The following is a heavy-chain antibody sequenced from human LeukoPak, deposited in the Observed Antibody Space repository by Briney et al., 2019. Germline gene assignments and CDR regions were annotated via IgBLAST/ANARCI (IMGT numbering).Heavy chain of an antibody. Sequence: SETLSLTCTVSGGSISSYYWSWIRQPPGKGLEWIGYICYSGSTNYNPSLKSRVTISVDTSKNQFSLRLSSVTAADTAVYYCARRYYDGVDYWGQGTLVTVSS. CDR2: ICYSGST. V-gene: IGHV4-59*08. CDR3: ARRYYDGVDY. J-gene: IGHJ4*02. CDR1: GGSISSYY. D-gene: IGHD3-22*01.